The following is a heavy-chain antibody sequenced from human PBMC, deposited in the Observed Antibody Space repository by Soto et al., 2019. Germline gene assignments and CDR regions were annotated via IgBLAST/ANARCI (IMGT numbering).Heavy chain of an antibody. CDR1: GGSISNHY. J-gene: IGHJ4*02. D-gene: IGHD7-27*01. Sequence: QVQLQESGPGLVKPSETLSLTCSASGGSISNHYWSWIRQPRGKGLEWIGYIYYNGNTNYNPTLNSRVTMSVDTSRNQISLQLTTMTAADTAVYYCTRANWYSEYWGQGTLVTVSS. CDR3: TRANWYSEY. CDR2: IYYNGNT. V-gene: IGHV4-59*11.